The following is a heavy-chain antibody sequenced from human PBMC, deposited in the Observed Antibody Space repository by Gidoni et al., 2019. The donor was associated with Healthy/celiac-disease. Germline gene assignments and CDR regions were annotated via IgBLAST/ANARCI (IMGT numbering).Heavy chain of an antibody. D-gene: IGHD4-17*01. J-gene: IGHJ5*02. Sequence: QVQLQESGPGLVKPSETLSLTCTVSGGSISSYYWSWIRQPPGKGLEWIGYIYYSGSTNYNPSLKSRVTISVDTSKNQFSLKLSSVTAADTAVYYCARVESVWRGYGDYAWFDPWGQGTLVTVSS. V-gene: IGHV4-59*01. CDR2: IYYSGST. CDR1: GGSISSYY. CDR3: ARVESVWRGYGDYAWFDP.